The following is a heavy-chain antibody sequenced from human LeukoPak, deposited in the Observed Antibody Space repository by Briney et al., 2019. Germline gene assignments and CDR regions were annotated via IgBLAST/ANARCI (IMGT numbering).Heavy chain of an antibody. CDR2: ISAYNGNT. D-gene: IGHD3-22*01. J-gene: IGHJ4*02. V-gene: IGHV1-18*01. CDR3: ARAYYHDTSSYQGFDF. Sequence: ASVKVSCKASGYTFTNFGFTWVRQAPGQGLEWMGWISAYNGNTDYAQKLQGRVTMTTDTSTSTAYMELRSLRSDDTAVYFCARAYYHDTSSYQGFDFWGQGTLVTVSP. CDR1: GYTFTNFG.